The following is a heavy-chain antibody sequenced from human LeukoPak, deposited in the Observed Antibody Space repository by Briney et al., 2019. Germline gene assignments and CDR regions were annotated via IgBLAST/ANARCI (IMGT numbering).Heavy chain of an antibody. CDR2: IYYSGST. Sequence: NPSETLSLTCTVSGGSISSSSYYWGWIRQPPGKGLEWIGSIYYSGSTYYNPSLKSRVTISVDTSRNQFSLKLSSVTAADTAVYYCARGLWFGDENPPYFDYWGQGILVTVSS. V-gene: IGHV4-39*07. CDR1: GGSISSSSYY. J-gene: IGHJ4*02. CDR3: ARGLWFGDENPPYFDY. D-gene: IGHD3-10*01.